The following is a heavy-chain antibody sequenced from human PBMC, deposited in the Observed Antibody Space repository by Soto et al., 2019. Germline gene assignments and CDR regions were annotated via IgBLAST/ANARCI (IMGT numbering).Heavy chain of an antibody. Sequence: GGSLRLSCTASGFPFGHYAMSWVRQAPGKGLEWVAGISGGGDGTNYADSVKGRFTVSRDNSRNTLYLQMDSLRAEDTAIYYCAKDPRLQRAYWGQGTMVIVSS. V-gene: IGHV3-23*01. CDR2: ISGGGDGT. CDR1: GFPFGHYA. J-gene: IGHJ4*02. D-gene: IGHD4-4*01. CDR3: AKDPRLQRAY.